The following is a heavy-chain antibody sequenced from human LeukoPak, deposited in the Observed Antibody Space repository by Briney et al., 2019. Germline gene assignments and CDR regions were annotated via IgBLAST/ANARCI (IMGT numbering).Heavy chain of an antibody. D-gene: IGHD5-24*01. J-gene: IGHJ5*02. V-gene: IGHV4-34*01. CDR1: GGSFSGYY. CDR2: INHSGST. Sequence: SETLSLTCAVYGGSFSGYYWSWIRQPPGKGLEWIGEINHSGSTNYNPSLKSRVTISVDTSKNQFSLKLSSVTAADTAVYYCARGRWRWLQFSWFDPWGQGTLVTVSS. CDR3: ARGRWRWLQFSWFDP.